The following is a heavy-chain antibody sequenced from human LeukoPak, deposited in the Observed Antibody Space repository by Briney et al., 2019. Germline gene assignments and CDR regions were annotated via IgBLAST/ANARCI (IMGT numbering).Heavy chain of an antibody. V-gene: IGHV4-38-2*02. CDR3: ARVGHYYDSSGYYLMGSWYFDL. D-gene: IGHD3-22*01. CDR1: ACYISSAYY. CDR2: IYHSGST. Sequence: SETLSLTCTVSACYISSAYYCGWIRQPPGKGLEWSGNIYHSGSTSYKPSLKSRVTISVDTYKNQFSLKLSSVTAADTAVYYCARVGHYYDSSGYYLMGSWYFDLWGRGTLVTVSS. J-gene: IGHJ2*01.